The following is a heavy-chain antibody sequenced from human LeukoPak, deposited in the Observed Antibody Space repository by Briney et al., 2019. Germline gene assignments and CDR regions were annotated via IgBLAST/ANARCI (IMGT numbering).Heavy chain of an antibody. CDR1: GFTFSSYS. CDR2: ISSSSSYI. CDR3: ARDGRNWNQGDAFDI. J-gene: IGHJ3*02. V-gene: IGHV3-21*01. Sequence: KSGGSLRLSCAASGFTFSSYSMNWVRQAPGKGLEWVSSISSSSSYIYYADSVKGRFTISRDNAKNSLYLQMNSLRAEDTAVYYCARDGRNWNQGDAFDIWGQGTMVTVSS. D-gene: IGHD1-20*01.